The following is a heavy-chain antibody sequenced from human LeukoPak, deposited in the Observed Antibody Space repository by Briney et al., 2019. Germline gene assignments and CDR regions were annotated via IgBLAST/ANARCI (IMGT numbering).Heavy chain of an antibody. V-gene: IGHV3-30*01. CDR1: GFTFSSYA. CDR2: ISYDGSNK. CDR3: SALGEGN. Sequence: GRSLRLSCAASGFTFSSYAMHWVRQAPGKGLEWVAVISYDGSNKYYADSVKGRFTISRDNSKNTLYLQMNSLRAEDTAVYYCSALGEGNWGQGTLVNVSS. J-gene: IGHJ4*02. D-gene: IGHD6-13*01.